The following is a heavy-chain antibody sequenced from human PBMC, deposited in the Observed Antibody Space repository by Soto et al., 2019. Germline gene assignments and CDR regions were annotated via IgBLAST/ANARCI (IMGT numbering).Heavy chain of an antibody. CDR3: ARTSGSYYYYGMDV. CDR2: IIPIFGTA. D-gene: IGHD1-26*01. V-gene: IGHV1-69*06. CDR1: GGTFSSYA. Sequence: ASVKVSCKASGGTFSSYAISWVRQAPGQGLEWMGGIIPIFGTANYAQKFQGRVTITADKSTSTAYMELSSLRSEDTAVYYCARTSGSYYYYGMDVWGQGTTVTVPS. J-gene: IGHJ6*02.